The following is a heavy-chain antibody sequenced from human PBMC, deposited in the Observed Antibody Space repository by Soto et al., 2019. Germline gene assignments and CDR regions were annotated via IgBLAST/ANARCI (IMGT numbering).Heavy chain of an antibody. Sequence: QVHLQESGPGLVKPSGTLSLTCAVFGGSVSGGDWWSWVRQPPGMGLEWIGDIYSGSTNYNPSLKSRVTISVDQSKNQLSLTLTSVTAADTAVYYCTRDPGLRNGDPDWGQGTLVTVSS. CDR2: IYSGST. D-gene: IGHD2-15*01. CDR1: GGSVSGGDW. V-gene: IGHV4-4*02. J-gene: IGHJ4*02. CDR3: TRDPGLRNGDPD.